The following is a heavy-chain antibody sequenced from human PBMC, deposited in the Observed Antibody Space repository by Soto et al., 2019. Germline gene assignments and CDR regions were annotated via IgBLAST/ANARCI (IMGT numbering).Heavy chain of an antibody. Sequence: QVQLVQSGAEVKKPGASVKVSCKASGYTFTSYAMHWVRQAPGQRLEWMGWINAGNGNTKYSQKFQGRVTITRDTSASTAYMELCCLRSEDTAVDYCARDMGFGVSDYWGQGTLVTVSS. CDR2: INAGNGNT. V-gene: IGHV1-3*01. CDR3: ARDMGFGVSDY. CDR1: GYTFTSYA. D-gene: IGHD3-10*01. J-gene: IGHJ4*02.